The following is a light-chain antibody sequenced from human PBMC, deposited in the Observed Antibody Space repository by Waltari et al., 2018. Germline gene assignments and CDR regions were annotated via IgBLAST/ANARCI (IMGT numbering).Light chain of an antibody. J-gene: IGKJ1*01. CDR2: AAS. CDR3: QQSYTTPRT. CDR1: QTISSF. Sequence: DIQLTQSPSPLSANVGDRVTITCRASQTISSFLNWYQQKPGKAPKLLIYAASGLFGGVPSRFSGGGSGTDFTLTINSLEPEDFATYYCQQSYTTPRTFGQGTKVEF. V-gene: IGKV1-39*01.